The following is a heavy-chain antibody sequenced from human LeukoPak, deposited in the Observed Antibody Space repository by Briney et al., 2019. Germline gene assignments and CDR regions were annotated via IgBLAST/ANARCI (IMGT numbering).Heavy chain of an antibody. Sequence: ASVKVSCKASGYTFTSYPMHWVRQAPGQGLEWMGIINPSGGSTSYAQKFQDRVTMTRDTSTSTVYMELSSLRSEDTAVYYCARDPNGGHFDYWGQGTLVTVSS. CDR1: GYTFTSYP. CDR3: ARDPNGGHFDY. D-gene: IGHD4-23*01. J-gene: IGHJ4*02. V-gene: IGHV1-46*01. CDR2: INPSGGST.